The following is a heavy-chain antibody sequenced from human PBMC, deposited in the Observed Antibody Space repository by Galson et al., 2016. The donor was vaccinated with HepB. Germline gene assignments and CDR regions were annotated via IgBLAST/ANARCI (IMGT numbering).Heavy chain of an antibody. J-gene: IGHJ4*02. V-gene: IGHV4-61*01. CDR2: IYYRGTT. Sequence: LSLTFTVSGGSISSGNYYWSWVRQPPGKRLEWIRDIYYRGTTNYKPSLKSRVTISVDTSKNQFSLRLSSVTAADTAVYYCARMDPALISGFDYWGQGTLVTVSS. CDR1: GGSISSGNYY. D-gene: IGHD2-15*01. CDR3: ARMDPALISGFDY.